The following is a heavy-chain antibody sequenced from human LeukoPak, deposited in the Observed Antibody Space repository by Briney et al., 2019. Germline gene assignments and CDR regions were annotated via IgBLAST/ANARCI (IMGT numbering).Heavy chain of an antibody. J-gene: IGHJ4*02. CDR3: AREWSGFGELPDY. D-gene: IGHD3-10*01. Sequence: GGSLRLSCATSGFTFSDHYMTWIRQAPGKGLQTVSYIYKGGDTTFYADSVRGRFTISRDNAKNTLYLQMSSLRPEDTAVYYCAREWSGFGELPDYWGQGTLVTVSS. CDR1: GFTFSDHY. CDR2: IYKGGDTT. V-gene: IGHV3-11*04.